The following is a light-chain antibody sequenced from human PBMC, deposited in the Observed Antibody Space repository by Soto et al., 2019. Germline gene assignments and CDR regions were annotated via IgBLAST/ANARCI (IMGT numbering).Light chain of an antibody. CDR2: DAS. Sequence: EIVLTQSPATLSLSPGEGATLSCRASQIVNNHLAWFQQKPGQAPRLLIYDASNRATDIPARFSGSGSGTDFTLTISSLEPEAFAVYYCQQRHSDLSFGGGTKVEIK. V-gene: IGKV3-11*01. CDR3: QQRHSDLS. J-gene: IGKJ4*01. CDR1: QIVNNH.